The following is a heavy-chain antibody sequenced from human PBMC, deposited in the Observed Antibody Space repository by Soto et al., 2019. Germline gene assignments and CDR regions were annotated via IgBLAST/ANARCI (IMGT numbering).Heavy chain of an antibody. CDR3: ERCGRYYDSSGKFDP. CDR2: IYYSGST. J-gene: IGHJ5*02. CDR1: GGSISSYY. D-gene: IGHD3-22*01. V-gene: IGHV4-59*01. Sequence: SETLSLTCTVSGGSISSYYWSWIRQPPGKGLEWIGYIYYSGSTNYSPSLKSRVTISVDTYKNQFSLTLSSVTAADTAVYYCERCGRYYDSSGKFDPWGQGTLVTVSS.